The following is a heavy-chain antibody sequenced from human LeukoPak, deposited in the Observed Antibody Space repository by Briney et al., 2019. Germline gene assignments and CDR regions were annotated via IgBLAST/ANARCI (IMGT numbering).Heavy chain of an antibody. V-gene: IGHV4-39*01. J-gene: IGHJ4*02. Sequence: SETLSLTCSVSGRSISSCNFYGGWICQPPGEGLEWIGSIFSSGSTYYNPSLKSRVTISVDTSKNQFSLKLSSVTAADTTVYYCARLSPVTKLDWGQGTLITVSS. D-gene: IGHD4-17*01. CDR1: GRSISSCNFY. CDR3: ARLSPVTKLD. CDR2: IFSSGST.